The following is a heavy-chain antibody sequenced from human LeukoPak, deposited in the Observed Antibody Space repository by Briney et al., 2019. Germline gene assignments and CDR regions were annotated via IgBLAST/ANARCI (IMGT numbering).Heavy chain of an antibody. Sequence: APVKVSCKASGGTFSSYAISWVRQAPGQGLEWMGGIIAIFGTANYAQKFQGRVTITTDESTSTAYMELSSLRSEDTAVYYCARVDGSGSYISYWGQGTLVTVSS. CDR2: IIAIFGTA. D-gene: IGHD3-10*01. CDR3: ARVDGSGSYISY. CDR1: GGTFSSYA. J-gene: IGHJ4*02. V-gene: IGHV1-69*05.